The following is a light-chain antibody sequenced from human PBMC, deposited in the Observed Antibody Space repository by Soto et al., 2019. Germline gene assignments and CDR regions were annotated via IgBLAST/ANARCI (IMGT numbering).Light chain of an antibody. CDR1: QSVSTN. Sequence: EIVITRSPASQSVPPEVQATLSCRASQSVSTNFAWYLQKPGQAPRLLIYGASTRATAVPARFTASGSGTEFTLSISSLQSEDFGVYYCQQYDTCLRTFGQGTKVDIK. CDR2: GAS. CDR3: QQYDTCLRT. J-gene: IGKJ1*01. V-gene: IGKV3-15*01.